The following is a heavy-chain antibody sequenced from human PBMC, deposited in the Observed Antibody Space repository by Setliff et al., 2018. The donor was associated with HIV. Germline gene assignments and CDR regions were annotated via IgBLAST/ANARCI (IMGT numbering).Heavy chain of an antibody. D-gene: IGHD3-16*01. Sequence: SETLSLTCTVSGVSISSTSYYWSWIRQPAGKGLEWIGHIYTSGSTNYNPSLKSRVTMSVDTSKNQFSLKLSSVTAADTAVYYCARGGAVWGKGTTVTVSS. V-gene: IGHV4-61*09. CDR2: IYTSGST. J-gene: IGHJ6*04. CDR1: GVSISSTSYY. CDR3: ARGGAV.